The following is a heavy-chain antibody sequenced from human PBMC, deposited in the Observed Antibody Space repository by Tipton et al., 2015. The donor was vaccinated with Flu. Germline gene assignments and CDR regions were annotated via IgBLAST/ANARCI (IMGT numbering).Heavy chain of an antibody. Sequence: LRLSCTVSGYSISSGYYWGWIRQPPGKGLEWIGSIYHSGSTYHNPSLKSRVTISVDTSKNQFSLKLSSVTAADTAVYYCARGRYYYDSSGVDAFDIWGQGTMVTVSS. V-gene: IGHV4-38-2*02. J-gene: IGHJ3*02. CDR2: IYHSGST. CDR3: ARGRYYYDSSGVDAFDI. CDR1: GYSISSGYY. D-gene: IGHD3-22*01.